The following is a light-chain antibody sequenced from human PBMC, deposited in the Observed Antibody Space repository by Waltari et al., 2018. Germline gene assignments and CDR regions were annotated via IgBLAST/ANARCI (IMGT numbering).Light chain of an antibody. J-gene: IGLJ3*02. Sequence: QSVLTQPRSVSGSPGQSVAISCTGTSSDAGSSDSVSWYQQYPGKAPKVMIYGVYKRPSGVPVRFSGSKSGNTASLTISGLQAEDEADYYCCSYANAKWVFGGGTRLTVL. CDR1: SSDAGSSDS. CDR3: CSYANAKWV. V-gene: IGLV2-11*01. CDR2: GVY.